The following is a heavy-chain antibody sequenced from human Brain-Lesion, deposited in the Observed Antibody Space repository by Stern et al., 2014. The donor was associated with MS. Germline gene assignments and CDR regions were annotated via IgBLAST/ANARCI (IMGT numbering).Heavy chain of an antibody. D-gene: IGHD1-26*01. CDR3: ARHDSVPRPSQLYSARDRGPGYFDY. V-gene: IGHV4-39*01. J-gene: IGHJ4*02. CDR1: GGSISSSTYY. CDR2: IYYSGFT. Sequence: QVQLQESGPGLVKPSETLSLTCTVSGGSISSSTYYWAWIRPPPGKGLEWIGNIYYSGFTYYNPSLKSRVTISVDMSKTQFSLKLSSVTAADTAIYYCARHDSVPRPSQLYSARDRGPGYFDYWGQGTLVTVSS.